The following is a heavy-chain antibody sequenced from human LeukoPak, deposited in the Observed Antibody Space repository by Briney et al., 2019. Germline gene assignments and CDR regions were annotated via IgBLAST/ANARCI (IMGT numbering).Heavy chain of an antibody. V-gene: IGHV4-61*02. CDR2: IYTSGST. Sequence: SETLSLTXTVSGGSISSGSYYWSWIRQPAGKGLEWIGRIYTSGSTNYNPSLKSRVTISVDTSKNQLSLKLSSVTAADTAVYYCARDTLGDGDYYYYYYMDVWGKGTTVTVSS. J-gene: IGHJ6*03. CDR1: GGSISSGSYY. CDR3: ARDTLGDGDYYYYYYMDV. D-gene: IGHD3-16*01.